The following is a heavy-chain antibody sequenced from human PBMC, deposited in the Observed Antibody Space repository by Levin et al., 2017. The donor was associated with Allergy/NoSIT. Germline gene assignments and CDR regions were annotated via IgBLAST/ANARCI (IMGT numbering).Heavy chain of an antibody. CDR3: GRFGGYYGMDV. Sequence: GESLKISCAASGFTFSNYDMHWVRQATGKGLEWVSAIGTAGDTYYAGSVKGRFTISRENAKNLLYLQMNNLRAGDTAVYYCGRFGGYYGMDVWGQGTTVTVSS. D-gene: IGHD3-3*01. J-gene: IGHJ6*02. CDR1: GFTFSNYD. V-gene: IGHV3-13*01. CDR2: IGTAGDT.